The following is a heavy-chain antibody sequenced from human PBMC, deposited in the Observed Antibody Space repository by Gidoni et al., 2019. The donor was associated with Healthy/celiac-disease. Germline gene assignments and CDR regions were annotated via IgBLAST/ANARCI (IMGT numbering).Heavy chain of an antibody. CDR2: ISYSGST. V-gene: IGHV4-59*01. CDR1: GGSISSYY. J-gene: IGHJ3*02. Sequence: QVQLQESGPGLGKPPETLSLTCTVSGGSISSYYWSWIRQPPGKGLAWIGYISYSGSTNYNPSLKNRVTISVDTSKNQFSLKLRSVTAADTAVYDCARGYCSSTSCYGFDAFDIWGQGTMVTVSS. CDR3: ARGYCSSTSCYGFDAFDI. D-gene: IGHD2-2*01.